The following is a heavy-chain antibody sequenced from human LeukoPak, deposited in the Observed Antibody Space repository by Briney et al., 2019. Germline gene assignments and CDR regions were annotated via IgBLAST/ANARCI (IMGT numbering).Heavy chain of an antibody. CDR1: GGSFSGYY. D-gene: IGHD2-2*01. V-gene: IGHV4-34*01. CDR2: INHSGST. J-gene: IGHJ3*02. CDR3: ARTRCSSASCSYRWAFDI. Sequence: PSETLSLTCAVYGGSFSGYYWSWIRQPPGKGLEWIGEINHSGSTNYSPSLKSRVTISVDTSKNQFSLKLSSVTAADTALYYCARTRCSSASCSYRWAFDIWGQGTMVTVSS.